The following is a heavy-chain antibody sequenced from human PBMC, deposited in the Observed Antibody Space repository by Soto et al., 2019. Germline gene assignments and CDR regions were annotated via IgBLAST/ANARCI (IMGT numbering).Heavy chain of an antibody. CDR1: GYTYTIHV. Sequence: KGACKTSGYTYTIHVSSCVRQKNRQGLEWMGWISAYNGDTNYAQKLQGRVTVTTDTSTSTAYMELRSLRSEDTAVYYCARMVRGSNIDYYHYMDVWGKGTTVTVSS. V-gene: IGHV1-18*01. CDR2: ISAYNGDT. D-gene: IGHD3-10*01. J-gene: IGHJ6*03. CDR3: ARMVRGSNIDYYHYMDV.